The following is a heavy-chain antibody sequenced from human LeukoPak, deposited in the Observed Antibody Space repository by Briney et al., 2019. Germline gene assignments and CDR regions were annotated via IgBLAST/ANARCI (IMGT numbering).Heavy chain of an antibody. CDR1: GFTFSDFY. CDR3: ARGGSYFDI. J-gene: IGHJ3*02. V-gene: IGHV3-11*04. D-gene: IGHD1-26*01. Sequence: PGGSLRLSCAASGFTFSDFYMRWIRQAPGKGLEWVSYITSAGNIYYADSVKGRFTISRDNAKNSVDLQMNSLRAEDTAMYYCARGGSYFDIWGQGTMVTVSS. CDR2: ITSAGNI.